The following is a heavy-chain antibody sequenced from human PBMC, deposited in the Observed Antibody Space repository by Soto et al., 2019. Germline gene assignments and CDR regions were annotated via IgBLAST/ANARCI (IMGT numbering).Heavy chain of an antibody. D-gene: IGHD5-12*01. J-gene: IGHJ4*02. V-gene: IGHV3-30-3*01. CDR1: GFTFSGYA. CDR3: ARGGGGYDFDY. CDR2: ISYDGSNK. Sequence: VQLVESGGGLVQPGGSLKLSCAASGFTFSGYAMHWVRQAPGKGLEWVAVISYDGSNKYYADSVKGRFTISRDNSKNTLYLQMNSLRAEDTAVYYCARGGGGYDFDYWGQGTLVTVSS.